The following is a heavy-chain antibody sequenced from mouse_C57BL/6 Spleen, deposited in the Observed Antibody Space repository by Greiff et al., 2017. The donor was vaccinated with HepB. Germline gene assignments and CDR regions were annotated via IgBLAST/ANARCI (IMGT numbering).Heavy chain of an antibody. Sequence: VQLQQPGAELVRPGSSVKLSCKASGYTFTSYWMHWVKQRPRQGLEWIGNIDPSDSETHYNQKFKDKATLTVDKSSSTAYMQLSSLTSEDSAVYCCARPYYYGSSYYFDYWGQGTTLTVSS. CDR1: GYTFTSYW. V-gene: IGHV1-52*01. D-gene: IGHD1-1*01. CDR2: IDPSDSET. J-gene: IGHJ2*01. CDR3: ARPYYYGSSYYFDY.